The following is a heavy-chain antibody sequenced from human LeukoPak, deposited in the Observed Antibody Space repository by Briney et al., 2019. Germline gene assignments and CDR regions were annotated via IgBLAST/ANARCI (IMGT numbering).Heavy chain of an antibody. D-gene: IGHD5-12*01. CDR1: GYSFTSYW. J-gene: IGHJ3*02. V-gene: IGHV5-51*01. Sequence: GESLKISCKGPGYSFTSYWIGWVRQMPGKGLEWMGIIYPGDSDTRYSPSFQGQVTISADKSISTAYLQWSSLKASDTAMYYCARPRHGSDDAFDIWGQGTMVTVSS. CDR2: IYPGDSDT. CDR3: ARPRHGSDDAFDI.